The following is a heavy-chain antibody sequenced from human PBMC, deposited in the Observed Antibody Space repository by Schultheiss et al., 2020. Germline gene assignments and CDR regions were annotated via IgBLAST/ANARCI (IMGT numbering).Heavy chain of an antibody. CDR2: IWYDGSNK. J-gene: IGHJ4*02. Sequence: GESLRLSCAASGFTFSSYGMHWVRQAPGKGLEWVAVIWYDGSNKYYADSVKGRFTISRDNTKNSLYLQMNSLRAEDTAVYYCARGITYYYDSSGYHYYWGQGTLVTVSS. CDR3: ARGITYYYDSSGYHYY. D-gene: IGHD3-22*01. CDR1: GFTFSSYG. V-gene: IGHV3-33*01.